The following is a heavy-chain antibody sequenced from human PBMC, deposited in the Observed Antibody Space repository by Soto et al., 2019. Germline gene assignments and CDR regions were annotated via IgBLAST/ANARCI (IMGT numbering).Heavy chain of an antibody. Sequence: GGSLRLSCAASGFSFSAYTMSWVRQAPGKGLEWVSTISAGGSSTYYTDSVKGRFTVSRDNSKITLYLQMNSLRAEDTAVYYCAKVERAGTTGYAFDIWGQGTMVTVSS. J-gene: IGHJ3*02. D-gene: IGHD1-1*01. CDR1: GFSFSAYT. V-gene: IGHV3-23*01. CDR2: ISAGGSST. CDR3: AKVERAGTTGYAFDI.